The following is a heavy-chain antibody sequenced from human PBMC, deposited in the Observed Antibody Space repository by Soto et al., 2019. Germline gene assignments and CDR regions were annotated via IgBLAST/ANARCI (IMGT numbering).Heavy chain of an antibody. Sequence: QVQLQESGPGLVKPSQTLSLTCTVSGGSISSGGYYWRWIRQHPGKGLEWIGYIYYSGSTYYNPALKSRITISLDTSQNQSALKLSAVTPADTAVYYCARDSSSWLGRAWGQGTLVTVSS. CDR2: IYYSGST. J-gene: IGHJ5*02. D-gene: IGHD6-13*01. CDR1: GGSISSGGYY. CDR3: ARDSSSWLGRA. V-gene: IGHV4-31*03.